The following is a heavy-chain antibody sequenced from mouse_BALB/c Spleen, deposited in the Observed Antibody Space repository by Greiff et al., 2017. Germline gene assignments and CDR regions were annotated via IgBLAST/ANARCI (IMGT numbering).Heavy chain of an antibody. V-gene: IGHV1-80*01. J-gene: IGHJ4*01. CDR3: ARNGNYAMDY. CDR1: GYAFSSYW. Sequence: QVQLKESGAELVRPGSSVKISCKASGYAFSSYWMNWVKQRPGQGLEWIGQIYPGDGDTNYNGKFKGKATLTADKSSSTAYMQLSSLTSEESAVYFCARNGNYAMDYWGQGTSVTVSS. D-gene: IGHD2-1*01. CDR2: IYPGDGDT.